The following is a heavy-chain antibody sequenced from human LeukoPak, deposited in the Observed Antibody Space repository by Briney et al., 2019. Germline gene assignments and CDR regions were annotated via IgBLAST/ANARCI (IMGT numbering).Heavy chain of an antibody. CDR1: GISRSTRGGG. V-gene: IGHV2-5*02. CDR3: AHLYYYASSGYYDYFHY. Sequence: SGPTPVKPTQTPTLTCTISGISRSTRGGGGGWVRQPPGKALEALALNYWDDHKHYSTSLKSRLTITKDTSKNQVVLTMTNMDPVDTATYYCAHLYYYASSGYYDYFHYWGQRILVTVSS. CDR2: NYWDDHK. J-gene: IGHJ4*02. D-gene: IGHD3-22*01.